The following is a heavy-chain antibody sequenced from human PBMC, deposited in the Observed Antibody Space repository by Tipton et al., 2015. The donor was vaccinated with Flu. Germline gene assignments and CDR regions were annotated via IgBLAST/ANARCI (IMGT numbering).Heavy chain of an antibody. Sequence: QLVQSGGTLVQPGGSLRLSCAASGFTFTKYWMTWVRQAPGKGLEWVANINEDGSTTYYLGSVKGRFTVSRDNSNMFFLSMSSLRPDDTAIYYCAKDAVHLHFDPSGYMGPLEYWGQGTQVTVSS. D-gene: IGHD3-22*01. V-gene: IGHV3-7*01. CDR2: INEDGSTT. J-gene: IGHJ4*02. CDR1: GFTFTKYW. CDR3: AKDAVHLHFDPSGYMGPLEY.